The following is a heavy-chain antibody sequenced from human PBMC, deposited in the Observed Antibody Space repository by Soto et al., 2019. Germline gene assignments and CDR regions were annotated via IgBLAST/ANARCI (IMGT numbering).Heavy chain of an antibody. Sequence: LRLSCAASGFTFSSYAMSWVRQAPGKGLEWVSAISGSGGSTYYADSVKGRFTISRDNSKNTLYLQMSSLRAEDTAVYYCAKGTQTYYYDSSGYTQRNYYYYGMDVWGQGTTVTVSS. J-gene: IGHJ6*02. CDR3: AKGTQTYYYDSSGYTQRNYYYYGMDV. V-gene: IGHV3-23*01. CDR1: GFTFSSYA. D-gene: IGHD3-22*01. CDR2: ISGSGGST.